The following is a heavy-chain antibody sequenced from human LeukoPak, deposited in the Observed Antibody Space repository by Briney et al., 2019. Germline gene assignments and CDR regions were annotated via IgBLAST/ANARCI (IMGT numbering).Heavy chain of an antibody. J-gene: IGHJ6*03. CDR2: MNPNSGNT. V-gene: IGHV1-8*01. Sequence: ASVKVSCKASGYTFTSYDINWVRQATGQGLEWMGWMNPNSGNTGYAQKFQGRVTMTRNTSIGTAYMELSSLRSEDTAVYYCARRNYDFWSGYYYYYYYMDVWGKGTTVTVSS. D-gene: IGHD3-3*01. CDR1: GYTFTSYD. CDR3: ARRNYDFWSGYYYYYYYMDV.